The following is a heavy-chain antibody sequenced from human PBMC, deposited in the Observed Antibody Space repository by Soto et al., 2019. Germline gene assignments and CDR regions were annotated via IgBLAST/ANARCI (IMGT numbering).Heavy chain of an antibody. Sequence: GGSLRLSCAASGFTWSSYAMHWVRQAPGKGLEWVAVISYDGSNKYYADSVKGRFTISRDNSKNTLYLQMNSLRAEDTAVYYCARDLRRGDYWGQGT. CDR1: GFTWSSYA. V-gene: IGHV3-30-3*01. CDR3: ARDLRRGDY. CDR2: ISYDGSNK. J-gene: IGHJ4*02. D-gene: IGHD3-10*01.